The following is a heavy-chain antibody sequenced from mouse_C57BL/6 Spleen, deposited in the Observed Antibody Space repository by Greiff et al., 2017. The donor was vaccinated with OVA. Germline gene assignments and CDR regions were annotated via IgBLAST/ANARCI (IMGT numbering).Heavy chain of an antibody. V-gene: IGHV1-64*01. Sequence: VQLQQSGAELVKPGASVKLSCKASGYTFTSYWMHWVKQRPGQGLEWIGMIHPNSGSTNYNEKFKSKATLTVDKSSSTAYMQLSSLTSEDSAVYYCARWDYDYDRGAADYFDYWGQGTTLTVSS. CDR1: GYTFTSYW. CDR3: ARWDYDYDRGAADYFDY. CDR2: IHPNSGST. J-gene: IGHJ2*01. D-gene: IGHD2-4*01.